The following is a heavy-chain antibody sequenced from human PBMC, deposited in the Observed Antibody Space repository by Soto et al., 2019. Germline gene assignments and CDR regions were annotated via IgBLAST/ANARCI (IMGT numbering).Heavy chain of an antibody. V-gene: IGHV3-23*01. Sequence: VQLLESGGRLVQPGGSLRLSCAASGFTLSSYAMTWVRQAPGMGLAWVSGIAGSGASTFYADSVKGRSSISRDKNTLCLKMKSLRAYDTAVYYCAKSLVTTLNYNWYFDLWGRGTLLTVSS. D-gene: IGHD4-4*01. CDR1: GFTLSSYA. J-gene: IGHJ2*01. CDR3: AKSLVTTLNYNWYFDL. CDR2: IAGSGAST.